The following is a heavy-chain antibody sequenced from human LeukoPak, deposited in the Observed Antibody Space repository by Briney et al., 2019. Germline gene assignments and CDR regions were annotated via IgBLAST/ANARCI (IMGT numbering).Heavy chain of an antibody. V-gene: IGHV3-33*01. D-gene: IGHD3-22*01. CDR3: ARDREYYYDSSGYYSLVGAFDI. J-gene: IGHJ3*02. Sequence: ERSLRLSCAASGFTFSSYGMHWVRQAPGKGLEWVAVIWYDGSNKYYADSVKGRFTISRDNSKNTLCLQMNSLRAEDTAVYYCARDREYYYDSSGYYSLVGAFDIWGQGTMVTVSS. CDR1: GFTFSSYG. CDR2: IWYDGSNK.